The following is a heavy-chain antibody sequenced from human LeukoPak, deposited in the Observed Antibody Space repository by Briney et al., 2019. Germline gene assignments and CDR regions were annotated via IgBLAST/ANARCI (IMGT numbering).Heavy chain of an antibody. D-gene: IGHD3-10*01. V-gene: IGHV1-69*01. J-gene: IGHJ4*02. CDR2: IIPIFGTA. CDR1: GGTFSSYA. Sequence: GSSVKVSCKASGGTFSSYAISWVRQAPGQGLEWMGGIIPIFGTANYAQKFQGRVTITADESTSTANMELSSLRSEDTAVYYCARGTSTMVRGVIRADYFDYWGQGTLVTVSS. CDR3: ARGTSTMVRGVIRADYFDY.